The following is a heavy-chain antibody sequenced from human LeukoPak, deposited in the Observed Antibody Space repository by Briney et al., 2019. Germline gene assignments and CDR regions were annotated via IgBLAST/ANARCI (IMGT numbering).Heavy chain of an antibody. CDR2: INHSGST. J-gene: IGHJ3*02. V-gene: IGHV4-34*01. CDR3: ARARGYCTNGVCYTGAFDI. Sequence: PSETLSLTCAVYGGSFSGYYWSWIRHPPGKGLEWIGEINHSGSTNYNPSLKSRVTISVDTSKNQFSLKLSSVTAADTAVYYCARARGYCTNGVCYTGAFDIWGQGTMVTVSS. CDR1: GGSFSGYY. D-gene: IGHD2-8*01.